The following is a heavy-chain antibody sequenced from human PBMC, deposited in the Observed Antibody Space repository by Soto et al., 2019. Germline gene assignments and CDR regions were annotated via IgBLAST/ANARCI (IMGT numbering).Heavy chain of an antibody. CDR3: ARYGPHTGLPSGYYYYYMDV. CDR1: GYSFTSYW. V-gene: IGHV5-51*01. D-gene: IGHD3-10*01. J-gene: IGHJ6*03. CDR2: IYPGDSDT. Sequence: GESLKISCKGSGYSFTSYWIGWVRQMPGKGLEWMGIIYPGDSDTRYSPSFQGQVTISADKSISTAYLQWSSLKASDTAMYYCARYGPHTGLPSGYYYYYMDVWGKGTTVTVSS.